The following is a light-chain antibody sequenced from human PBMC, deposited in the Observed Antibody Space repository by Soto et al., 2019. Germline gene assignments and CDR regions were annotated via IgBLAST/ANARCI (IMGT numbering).Light chain of an antibody. CDR3: HQYTSPPWT. CDR1: QSVPANY. Sequence: EIVLTQSPGTLSLSPGERATLSCRASQSVPANYLAWFQQKPGQAPSLLIHVASSRAPAIPDRFSGSGSGTDFTLTISRLEPEDFAVYYCHQYTSPPWTLGQGTRVETK. CDR2: VAS. J-gene: IGKJ1*01. V-gene: IGKV3-20*01.